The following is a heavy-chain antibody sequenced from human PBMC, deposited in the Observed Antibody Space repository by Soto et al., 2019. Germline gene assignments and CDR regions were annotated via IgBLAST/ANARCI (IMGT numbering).Heavy chain of an antibody. Sequence: GGSLRLSCVASGFTFSSYAMSWVRQAPGRGLEWVSGISGTGTNTYYADSVKGRFTISRDNSKKTVYLQMNSLRAEDTAVYFCAKDQIAVAGSTFDFWGHGTRVTVS. CDR2: ISGTGTNT. CDR3: AKDQIAVAGSTFDF. CDR1: GFTFSSYA. D-gene: IGHD6-19*01. V-gene: IGHV3-23*01. J-gene: IGHJ4*01.